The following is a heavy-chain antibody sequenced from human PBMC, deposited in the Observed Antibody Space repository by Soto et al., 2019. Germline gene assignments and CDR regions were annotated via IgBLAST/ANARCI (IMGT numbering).Heavy chain of an antibody. CDR1: GFTFSSYG. V-gene: IGHV3-30*18. CDR3: AKDRQYPRDYFHY. D-gene: IGHD4-4*01. CDR2: ISHDGGRQ. J-gene: IGHJ4*02. Sequence: VQLVESGGGVVQPGRTLRLSCGASGFTFSSYGMHWVRQAPGKGLEWVATISHDGGRQFYADSVRGRFTISRDISRNTVFLQMDSLRAEDTAVYYCAKDRQYPRDYFHYWGQGTLVTVSS.